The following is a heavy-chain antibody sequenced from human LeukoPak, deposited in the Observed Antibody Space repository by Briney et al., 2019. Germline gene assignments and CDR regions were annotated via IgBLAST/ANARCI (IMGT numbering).Heavy chain of an antibody. J-gene: IGHJ4*02. CDR1: GFPFSNYA. V-gene: IGHV3-23*01. D-gene: IGHD6-19*01. Sequence: GGSLRLSCAASGFPFSNYAMSWVRQAPGKGLEWVSTFSEASTTSYADAVKGRVTISRDNSKNILYLQLNSLRAEDTAVYYCAKLKQWQPQRYFFEYWGQGALVTVAS. CDR3: AKLKQWQPQRYFFEY. CDR2: FSEASTT.